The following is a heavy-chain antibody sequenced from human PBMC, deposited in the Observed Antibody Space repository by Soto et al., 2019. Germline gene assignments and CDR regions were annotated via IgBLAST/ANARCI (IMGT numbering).Heavy chain of an antibody. J-gene: IGHJ4*02. D-gene: IGHD3-22*01. CDR2: IYYSGST. CDR3: ARGGSYYYDSSGYYLFDY. V-gene: IGHV4-39*07. Sequence: SETLSLTCTVSGGSISSSSYYWGWIRQPPGKGLEWIGSIYYSGSTYYNPSLKSRVTISVDTSKNQFSLKLSSVTAADTAVYYCARGGSYYYDSSGYYLFDYWGQGTLVTVPQ. CDR1: GGSISSSSYY.